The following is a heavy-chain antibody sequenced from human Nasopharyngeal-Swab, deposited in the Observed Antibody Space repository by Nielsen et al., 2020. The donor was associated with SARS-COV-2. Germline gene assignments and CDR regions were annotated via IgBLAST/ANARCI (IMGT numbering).Heavy chain of an antibody. CDR1: GLTFSSYA. Sequence: GESLKISCAASGLTFSSYAMSWVRQAPGKGLEWVSAISGSGGSTYYADSVKGRFTISRDNSKNTLYLQMNSLRAEDTAVYYCAKSKGYYGDYYFDYWGQGTLVTVSS. CDR2: ISGSGGST. J-gene: IGHJ4*02. V-gene: IGHV3-23*01. CDR3: AKSKGYYGDYYFDY. D-gene: IGHD4-17*01.